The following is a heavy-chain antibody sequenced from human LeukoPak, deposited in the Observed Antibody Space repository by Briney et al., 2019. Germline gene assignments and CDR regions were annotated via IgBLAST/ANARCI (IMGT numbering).Heavy chain of an antibody. CDR2: IYYSGST. V-gene: IGHV4-59*01. D-gene: IGHD6-19*01. J-gene: IGHJ6*03. CDR3: ARTPGSAYYPYYYMDV. Sequence: SETLSLTCTVSGGSISTYYWSWVRQPPGKGLEWIGYIYYSGSTNYNPSLKSRVTISVDTSKNQFSLNLNSVPAADTAEYFCARTPGSAYYPYYYMDVWGKGTTVTVSS. CDR1: GGSISTYY.